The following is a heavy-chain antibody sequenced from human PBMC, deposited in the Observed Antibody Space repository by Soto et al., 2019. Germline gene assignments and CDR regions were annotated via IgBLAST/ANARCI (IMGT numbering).Heavy chain of an antibody. CDR1: GYTFTSYG. D-gene: IGHD3-3*01. CDR3: ARDPSTMALEWLLGWFDP. CDR2: ISAYNGNT. J-gene: IGHJ5*02. Sequence: GASVKVSCKASGYTFTSYGISWVRQAPGQGLEWMGWISAYNGNTNYAQKLQGRVTMTTDTSTSTAYMELRSLRSDDTAVYYCARDPSTMALEWLLGWFDPWGQGTLVTVSS. V-gene: IGHV1-18*01.